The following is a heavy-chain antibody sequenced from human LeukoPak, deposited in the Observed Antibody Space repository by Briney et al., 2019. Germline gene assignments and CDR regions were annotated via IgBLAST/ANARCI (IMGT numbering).Heavy chain of an antibody. CDR2: IWYDGSNK. J-gene: IGHJ4*02. CDR1: GVTFSSYG. V-gene: IGHV3-33*01. CDR3: ARDQGSGYYYHY. Sequence: PGGSLRLSCAASGVTFSSYGMHWVRQAPGKGLEWVAVIWYDGSNKYYADSVKGRFTISRDNSKNTLYLQMNSLRAEDTAVYYCARDQGSGYYYHYWGQGTLVTVSS. D-gene: IGHD3-22*01.